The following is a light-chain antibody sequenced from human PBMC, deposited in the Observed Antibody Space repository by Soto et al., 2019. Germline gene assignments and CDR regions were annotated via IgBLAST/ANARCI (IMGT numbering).Light chain of an antibody. Sequence: QSALTQPRSVSGSPGQSVTISCTGTSSDVGVYNYVSWYQQHPGKAPKLMIYDVSKRPSGVPDRFSGSKSGNTASLTISGLQAEDEADYHCCSYAGSYTPGVFGGGTELTVL. J-gene: IGLJ3*02. V-gene: IGLV2-11*01. CDR1: SSDVGVYNY. CDR3: CSYAGSYTPGV. CDR2: DVS.